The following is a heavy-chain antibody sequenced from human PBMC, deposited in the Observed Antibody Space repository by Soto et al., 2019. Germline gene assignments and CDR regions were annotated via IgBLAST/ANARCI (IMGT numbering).Heavy chain of an antibody. Sequence: EVQLVESGGGLVQPGGSLKLSCAASGFTFSGSAMHWVRQASGKGLEWVGRIRSKANTYATAYAVSVKGRFTICRDDSRNTAYLQMSSLKTEDTAVYYCARGVYDFWSGHPKRLDYWGQGTVVTVSS. CDR3: ARGVYDFWSGHPKRLDY. CDR2: IRSKANTYAT. D-gene: IGHD3-3*01. J-gene: IGHJ4*02. CDR1: GFTFSGSA. V-gene: IGHV3-73*02.